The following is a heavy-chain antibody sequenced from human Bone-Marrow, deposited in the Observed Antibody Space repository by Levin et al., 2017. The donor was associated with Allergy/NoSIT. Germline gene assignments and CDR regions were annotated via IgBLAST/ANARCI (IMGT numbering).Heavy chain of an antibody. Sequence: PGGSLRLSCVGSGFNFDDYAMHWVRLAPGKGLEWVSGINWGGGSIGYADSVKGRFTISRDNAKNSLYLQMNSLRVEDTAIYYCVKDQVAAVGPLSDWFDPWGQGTLVTVSS. J-gene: IGHJ5*02. CDR2: INWGGGSI. CDR1: GFNFDDYA. V-gene: IGHV3-9*01. CDR3: VKDQVAAVGPLSDWFDP. D-gene: IGHD6-13*01.